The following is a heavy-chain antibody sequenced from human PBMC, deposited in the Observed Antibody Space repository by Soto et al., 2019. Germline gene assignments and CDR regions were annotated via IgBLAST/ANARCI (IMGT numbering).Heavy chain of an antibody. J-gene: IGHJ4*02. V-gene: IGHV1-18*01. CDR3: ARADNIITGDSYYDY. CDR1: GYTFTSYG. D-gene: IGHD1-20*01. Sequence: ASVKVSCKASGYTFTSYGISWVRQAPGQGLEWMGWISAYNGNTNYAQKLQGRVTMTTDTSTNTAYMELRSLRSDYTAVYYCARADNIITGDSYYDYWGQGSLVTVSS. CDR2: ISAYNGNT.